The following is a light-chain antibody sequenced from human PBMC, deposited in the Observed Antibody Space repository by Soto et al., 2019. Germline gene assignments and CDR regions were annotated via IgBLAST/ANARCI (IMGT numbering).Light chain of an antibody. V-gene: IGKV1-27*01. CDR3: QKYTSAPLT. CDR1: QDISSY. Sequence: DIQMTQSPSSLSASVGDKVTVTCRASQDISSYLAWYQQKPGKVPKLLIYAASTLQSGVPSRFSGSGSGTDFTLTISRLQPEDVATYYCQKYTSAPLTFGGVTKVEIK. CDR2: AAS. J-gene: IGKJ4*01.